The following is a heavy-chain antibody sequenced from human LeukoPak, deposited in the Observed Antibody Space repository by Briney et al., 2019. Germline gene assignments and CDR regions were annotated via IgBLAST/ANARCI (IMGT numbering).Heavy chain of an antibody. D-gene: IGHD2-21*02. Sequence: PGGSLRLSCVASGFPFSRNNMNWVRQAPGKGLEWVSAISVSGGGTYYADSVKGRFTISRDNSKNTLYLQMNSLRAEETAVYYCAKERSRGGDCLDYWGQGTLVTVSS. CDR3: AKERSRGGDCLDY. V-gene: IGHV3-23*01. CDR1: GFPFSRNN. J-gene: IGHJ4*02. CDR2: ISVSGGGT.